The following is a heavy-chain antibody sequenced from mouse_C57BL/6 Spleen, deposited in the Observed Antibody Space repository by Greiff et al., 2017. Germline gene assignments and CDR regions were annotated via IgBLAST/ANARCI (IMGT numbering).Heavy chain of an antibody. D-gene: IGHD1-1*01. V-gene: IGHV5-12*01. CDR3: ARRGYGSSYVYFDY. CDR1: GFTFSDYY. J-gene: IGHJ2*01. CDR2: ISNGGGST. Sequence: EVMLVESGGGLVQPGGSLKLSCAASGFTFSDYYMYWVRQTPEKRLEWVAYISNGGGSTYYPDTVKGRFTISRDNAKNTLYLQMSRLKSEDTAMYYCARRGYGSSYVYFDYWGQGTTLTVSS.